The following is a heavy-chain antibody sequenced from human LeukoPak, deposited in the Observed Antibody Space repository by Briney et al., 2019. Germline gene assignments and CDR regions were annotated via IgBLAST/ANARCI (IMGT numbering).Heavy chain of an antibody. V-gene: IGHV4-59*08. CDR2: IYYSGST. J-gene: IGHJ4*02. D-gene: IGHD1-26*01. CDR3: ARGGDRIVGATIYYFDY. Sequence: PSETLSLTCTVSGGSISSYYWSWIRQPPGKGLEWIGYIYYSGSTNYNPSLKSRVTISVDTSKNQFSLKLSSVTAADAAVYYRARGGDRIVGATIYYFDYWGQGTLVTVSS. CDR1: GGSISSYY.